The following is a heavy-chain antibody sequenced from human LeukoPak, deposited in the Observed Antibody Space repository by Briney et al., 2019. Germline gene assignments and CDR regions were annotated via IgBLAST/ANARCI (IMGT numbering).Heavy chain of an antibody. D-gene: IGHD3-22*01. CDR1: GGSISSSSYY. J-gene: IGHJ4*02. Sequence: SETLSLTCTVSGGSISSSSYYWGWIRQPPGKGLEWIVSIYYSGSTYYNPSLKSRVTISVDTSKNQFSLKLSSVTAADTAVYYCARASSPPYDSSGYIFDYWGQGTLVTVSS. CDR2: IYYSGST. CDR3: ARASSPPYDSSGYIFDY. V-gene: IGHV4-39*07.